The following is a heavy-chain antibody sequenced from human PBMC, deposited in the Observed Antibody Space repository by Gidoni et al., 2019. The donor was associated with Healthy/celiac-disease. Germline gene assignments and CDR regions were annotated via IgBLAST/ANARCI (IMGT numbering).Heavy chain of an antibody. Sequence: EVQLLEYGGGLVQPGGSLRLACAASGFTLSSYAISWVRQAPGKGLEWVSAISGSGGSTYYADSVKGRFTISRDNSKNTLYLQMNSLRAEDTAVYCGANPWGLTTPHDAFDIWGQGTMVTVSS. CDR2: ISGSGGST. V-gene: IGHV3-23*01. CDR3: ANPWGLTTPHDAFDI. J-gene: IGHJ3*02. CDR1: GFTLSSYA. D-gene: IGHD3-16*01.